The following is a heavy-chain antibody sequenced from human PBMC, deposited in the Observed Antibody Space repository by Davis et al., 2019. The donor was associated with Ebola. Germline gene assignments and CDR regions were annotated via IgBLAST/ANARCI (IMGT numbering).Heavy chain of an antibody. CDR3: TTVQRESSGWCPS. V-gene: IGHV3-7*03. CDR2: INEDGSQK. CDR1: GFTFSTYW. J-gene: IGHJ5*02. D-gene: IGHD6-19*01. Sequence: PGGSLRLSCAASGFTFSTYWMSWVRQAPGKGLEWVANINEDGSQKYYVDSVKGRFSISRDNAKNSLYLQMNSLTTEDTAVYYCTTVQRESSGWCPSWGQGTLVTVSS.